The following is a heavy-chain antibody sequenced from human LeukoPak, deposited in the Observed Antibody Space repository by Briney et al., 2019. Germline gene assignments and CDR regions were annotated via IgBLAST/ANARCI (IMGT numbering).Heavy chain of an antibody. CDR2: IIPIFGIA. J-gene: IGHJ4*02. CDR1: GGTFSSYA. D-gene: IGHD4-17*01. V-gene: IGHV1-69*13. Sequence: ASVKVSCKASGGTFSSYAISWVRQAPGQGLEWMGGIIPIFGIANYAQKFQGRVTITADESTSTAYMELSSLRSEDTAVYYCATNPGDYLGDYYFDYWGQGTLVTVSS. CDR3: ATNPGDYLGDYYFDY.